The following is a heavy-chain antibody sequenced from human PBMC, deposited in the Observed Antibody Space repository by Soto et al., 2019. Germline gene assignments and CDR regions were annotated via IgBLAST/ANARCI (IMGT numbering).Heavy chain of an antibody. J-gene: IGHJ4*02. Sequence: QVQLVESGGGVVQPGRSLRLSCAASGFTFSSYAMHWVRQSPGKGLEWVAVISYDGSNKYYADSVKGRFTISRDNSKTLYLQMNSLRAEDTAVYYCVRDTSPYSSGWHNRHFDSWGQGTLVTVSS. CDR3: VRDTSPYSSGWHNRHFDS. V-gene: IGHV3-30-3*01. D-gene: IGHD6-19*01. CDR2: ISYDGSNK. CDR1: GFTFSSYA.